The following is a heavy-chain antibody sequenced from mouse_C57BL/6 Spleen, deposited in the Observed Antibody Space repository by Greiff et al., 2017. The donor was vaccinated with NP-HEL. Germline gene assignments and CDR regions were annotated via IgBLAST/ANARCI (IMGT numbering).Heavy chain of an antibody. J-gene: IGHJ1*03. CDR3: ARSSGSDWYFDV. D-gene: IGHD1-1*01. CDR2: IAPSDSYT. Sequence: QVQLQQPGAELVKPGASVKLSCKASGYTFTSYWMQWVNQRPGQGLEWIGEIAPSDSYTNYNQKFKGKATLTVDTSSSTAYMQLSSLTSEDSAVYYCARSSGSDWYFDVWGTGTTVTVSS. CDR1: GYTFTSYW. V-gene: IGHV1-50*01.